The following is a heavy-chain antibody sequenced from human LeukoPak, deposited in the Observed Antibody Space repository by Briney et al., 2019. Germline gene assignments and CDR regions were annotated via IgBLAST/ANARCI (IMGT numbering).Heavy chain of an antibody. D-gene: IGHD2-21*01. CDR3: ARSSRAYCGGDCWNDAFDI. J-gene: IGHJ3*02. CDR1: GGSISSGSYY. V-gene: IGHV4-61*02. CDR2: IYTSGST. Sequence: SETLSLTCTVSGGSISSGSYYWSWIRQPAGKGLEWIGRIYTSGSTNYNPSLKSRVTISVDTPKNQFSLKLSSVTAADTAVYYCARSSRAYCGGDCWNDAFDIWGQGTMVTVSS.